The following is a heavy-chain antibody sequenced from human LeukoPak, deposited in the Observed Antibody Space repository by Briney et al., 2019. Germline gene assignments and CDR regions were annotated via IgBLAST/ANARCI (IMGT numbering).Heavy chain of an antibody. CDR2: INQDGGDK. CDR3: ASCSSTSCYGS. J-gene: IGHJ5*02. Sequence: PGGSLRLSCVASGFTFDLYWMSWVRQTPGKGLEWVANINQDGGDKYYVDSVEGRFTISRDNAKNSLYLQMNSLRVEDTAVYYCASCSSTSCYGSWGQGTLVTVSS. CDR1: GFTFDLYW. V-gene: IGHV3-7*01. D-gene: IGHD2-2*01.